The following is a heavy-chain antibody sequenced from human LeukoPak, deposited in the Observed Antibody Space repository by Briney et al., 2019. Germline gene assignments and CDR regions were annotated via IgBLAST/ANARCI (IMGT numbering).Heavy chain of an antibody. CDR1: GDSLSSHY. J-gene: IGHJ4*02. CDR3: ARNVGWYSHDS. Sequence: PSETLSLTCTVSGDSLSSHYWSWIGQPPGKGLEGIGYIYGSGSTHHNPSLRSRVTISEDTSKNQFSLKLTSVTAADTAVYYCARNVGWYSHDSWGQGTLVTVSS. V-gene: IGHV4-59*08. CDR2: IYGSGST. D-gene: IGHD6-19*01.